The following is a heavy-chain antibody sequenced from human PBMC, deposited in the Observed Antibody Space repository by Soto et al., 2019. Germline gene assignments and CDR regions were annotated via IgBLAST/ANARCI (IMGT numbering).Heavy chain of an antibody. V-gene: IGHV4-59*01. Sequence: SETLSLTCTVSGGPISSYYWSWIRQPPGKGLEWIGYIYYSGSTNYNPSLKSRVTISVDTSKNQFSLKLSSVTAADTAVYYCARAAAIPYFDYWGQGTLVTVSS. D-gene: IGHD6-13*01. CDR3: ARAAAIPYFDY. J-gene: IGHJ4*02. CDR2: IYYSGST. CDR1: GGPISSYY.